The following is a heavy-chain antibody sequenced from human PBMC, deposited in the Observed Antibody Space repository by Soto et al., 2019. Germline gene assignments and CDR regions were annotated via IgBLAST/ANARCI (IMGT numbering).Heavy chain of an antibody. CDR3: AKGPSQGAVDWFDP. J-gene: IGHJ5*02. V-gene: IGHV1-18*04. CDR2: ISAYTGNT. Sequence: QVQLVQSGAEVKNPGASVKVSCKAFGYTFTNYGVGWVRQAPGQGLEWMGWISAYTGNTNYAQKFQDRVTMTTDTSTTTAYMELRSLRSDDTAVYYCAKGPSQGAVDWFDPWGQGTLVTVSS. CDR1: GYTFTNYG.